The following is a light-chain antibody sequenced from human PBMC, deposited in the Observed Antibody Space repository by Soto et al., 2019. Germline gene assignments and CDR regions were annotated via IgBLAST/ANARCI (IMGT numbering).Light chain of an antibody. Sequence: IVLTQSPATLSVNPGERVTLSCLASQSVSSSYLAWYQQKPGQAPRLLIYGASSRATGIPDRFSGSGSGTDFTLTISRLEPEDFAVYYCQQYGSSPRTFGQGTKVDIK. CDR2: GAS. CDR3: QQYGSSPRT. CDR1: QSVSSSY. V-gene: IGKV3-20*01. J-gene: IGKJ1*01.